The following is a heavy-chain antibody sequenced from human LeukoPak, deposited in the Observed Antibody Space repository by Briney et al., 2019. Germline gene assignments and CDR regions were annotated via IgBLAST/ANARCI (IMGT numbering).Heavy chain of an antibody. CDR2: IYNSGST. CDR1: GGSISSDDYY. D-gene: IGHD6-6*01. J-gene: IGHJ3*02. Sequence: SETLSLTCTVSGGSISSDDYYWSWIRQPPGKGLGWIGYIYNSGSTYYNLSLESRVTISVDTSKNQFSLKLSSVTAADTAVYYCTKVSLAARPFAFDIWGQGTMVTVSS. V-gene: IGHV4-30-4*01. CDR3: TKVSLAARPFAFDI.